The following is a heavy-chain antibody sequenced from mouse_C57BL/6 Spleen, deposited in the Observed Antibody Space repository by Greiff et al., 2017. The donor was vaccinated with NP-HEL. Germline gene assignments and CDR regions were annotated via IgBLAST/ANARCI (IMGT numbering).Heavy chain of an antibody. J-gene: IGHJ3*01. CDR1: GFSFNTYA. Sequence: GGGLVQPKGSLKLSCAASGFSFNTYAMNWVRQAPGKGLEWVARIRSKSNNYATYYADSVKDRFTISRDDSESMLYLQMNNLKTEDTAMYYCVRQDWEVFAYWGQGTLVTVSA. CDR3: VRQDWEVFAY. V-gene: IGHV10-1*01. CDR2: IRSKSNNYAT. D-gene: IGHD4-1*01.